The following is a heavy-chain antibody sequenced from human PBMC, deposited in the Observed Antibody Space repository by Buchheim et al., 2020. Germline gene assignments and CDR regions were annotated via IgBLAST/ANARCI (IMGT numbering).Heavy chain of an antibody. CDR2: IYTSGST. CDR3: ARAHSSGWSNWFDP. Sequence: QVQLQESGPGLVKPSQTLSLTCTVSGGSISSGSYYWSWIRQPAGKGLEWIGRIYTSGSTNYNPSLKSRVTISVDTSKNQFSLKLSSVTAADTAVYYCARAHSSGWSNWFDPWGQGTL. CDR1: GGSISSGSYY. V-gene: IGHV4-61*02. J-gene: IGHJ5*02. D-gene: IGHD6-19*01.